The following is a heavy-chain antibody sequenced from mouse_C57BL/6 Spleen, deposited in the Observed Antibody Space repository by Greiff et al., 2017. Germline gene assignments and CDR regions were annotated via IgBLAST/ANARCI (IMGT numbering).Heavy chain of an antibody. V-gene: IGHV1-50*01. CDR3: ARVRPFAY. CDR2: IDPPDSYT. CDR1: GYTFTSYW. Sequence: VQLQQPGAELVKPGASVKLSCKASGYTFTSYWMQWVKQRTGQGLEWIGEIDPPDSYTNYNQKFKGKATLTVDTSSSTAYMQLSSLTSEDSSVYYCARVRPFAYRGQGTLVTVSA. J-gene: IGHJ3*01.